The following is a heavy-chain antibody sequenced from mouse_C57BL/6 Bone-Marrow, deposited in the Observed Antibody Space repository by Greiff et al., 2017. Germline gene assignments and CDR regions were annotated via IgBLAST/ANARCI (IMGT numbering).Heavy chain of an antibody. CDR3: ARHDGSSPYAMDY. Sequence: VQLQQPGAELVKPGASVKLSCKASGYTFTSYWMHWVKQRPGRGLEWIGRIDPTGGGTKYTEKFKSKATLTVDKPSSTAYMQLSRLTSEASAVXYGARHDGSSPYAMDYWGQGTSVTVSS. CDR1: GYTFTSYW. CDR2: IDPTGGGT. V-gene: IGHV1-72*01. J-gene: IGHJ4*01. D-gene: IGHD1-1*01.